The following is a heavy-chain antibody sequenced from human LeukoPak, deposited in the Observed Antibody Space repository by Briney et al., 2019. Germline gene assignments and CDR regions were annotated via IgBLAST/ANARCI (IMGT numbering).Heavy chain of an antibody. D-gene: IGHD2-15*01. Sequence: GGSLRLSCAASGFTASTNHLTWVRQAPGKGLEWVANIKQDGGEKYYVDSVKGRFTISRDNAKNSLYLQMNSLRAEDTAVYYCASGSRVLVYWGQGALVTVSS. CDR2: IKQDGGEK. CDR1: GFTASTNH. CDR3: ASGSRVLVY. J-gene: IGHJ4*02. V-gene: IGHV3-7*03.